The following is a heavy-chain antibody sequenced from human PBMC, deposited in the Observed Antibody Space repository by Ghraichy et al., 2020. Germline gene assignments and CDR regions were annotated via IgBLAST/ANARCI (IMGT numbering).Heavy chain of an antibody. CDR1: GFTFSTYW. CDR3: ARLFWGPGGDTKGQWGAVDS. J-gene: IGHJ4*02. V-gene: IGHV3-7*03. CDR2: IKHDGGEK. Sequence: GGSLRLSCAASGFTFSTYWMTWVRQAPGKGLEWVATIKHDGGEKYYVDSVKGRFTISRDNSKNSVYLQMNSLRAEDTAVYYCARLFWGPGGDTKGQWGAVDSWGQGRMVTVSA. D-gene: IGHD3-16*01.